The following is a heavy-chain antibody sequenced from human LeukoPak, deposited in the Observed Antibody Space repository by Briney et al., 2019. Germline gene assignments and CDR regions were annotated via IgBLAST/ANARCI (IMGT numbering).Heavy chain of an antibody. CDR3: ARDFLAAGDY. Sequence: PGGSLRLSCEASGFIFGSYTMNWIRQAPGKGLEWVASINSGSTNPYYADSVKGRFTISRDDAKKSLYLQMTSLRVEDTSVYYCARDFLAAGDYWGQGTLVTVSS. V-gene: IGHV3-21*01. J-gene: IGHJ4*02. CDR2: INSGSTNP. D-gene: IGHD6-13*01. CDR1: GFIFGSYT.